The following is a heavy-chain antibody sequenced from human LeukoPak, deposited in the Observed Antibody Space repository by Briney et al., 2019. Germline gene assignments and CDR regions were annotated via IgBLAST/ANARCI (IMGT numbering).Heavy chain of an antibody. CDR3: ARMSAAGTANWFDP. V-gene: IGHV1-8*03. CDR2: MNPNSGNT. CDR1: GYTFTSYD. J-gene: IGHJ5*02. Sequence: GASVKVSCKASGYTFTSYDINWVRQATGQGLEWMGWMNPNSGNTGYAQKFQGRVTITRNTSISTAYMELSSLRSEDTAVYYCARMSAAGTANWFDPWGQGTLVTVSS. D-gene: IGHD6-13*01.